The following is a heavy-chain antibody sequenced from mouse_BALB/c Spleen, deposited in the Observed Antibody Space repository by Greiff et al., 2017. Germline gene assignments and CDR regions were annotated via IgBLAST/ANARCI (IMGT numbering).Heavy chain of an antibody. V-gene: IGHV7-1*02. CDR1: GFTFSDFY. CDR2: SRNKANDYTT. D-gene: IGHD1-1*01. CDR3: ARDSLLLRPFAY. J-gene: IGHJ3*01. Sequence: EVKLVESGGGLVQPGGSLRLSCATSGFTFSDFYMEWVRQPPGKRLEWIAASRNKANDYTTEYSASVKGRFIVSRDTSQSILYLQMNALRAEDTAIYYYARDSLLLRPFAYWGQGTLVTVSA.